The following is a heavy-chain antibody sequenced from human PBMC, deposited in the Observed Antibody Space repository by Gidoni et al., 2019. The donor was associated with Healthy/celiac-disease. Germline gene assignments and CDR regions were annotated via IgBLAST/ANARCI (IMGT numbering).Heavy chain of an antibody. Sequence: QVQLQQWGAGLLKPSETLSLTCAVHGGSFSGYYWSWLRQPPGKGLEWIGEINNSGSTNYNPSLKSRVTISVDTSKNQFSLKLSSVTAADTAVYYCARGRPRGSGSYYKSRFDYWGQGTLVTVSS. CDR1: GGSFSGYY. CDR3: ARGRPRGSGSYYKSRFDY. J-gene: IGHJ4*02. V-gene: IGHV4-34*01. D-gene: IGHD3-10*01. CDR2: INNSGST.